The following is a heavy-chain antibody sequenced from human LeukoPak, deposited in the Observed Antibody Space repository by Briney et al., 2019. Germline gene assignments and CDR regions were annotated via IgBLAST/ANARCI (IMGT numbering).Heavy chain of an antibody. D-gene: IGHD2-2*01. Sequence: GGSLRLSCAASGFTFSAHSMYWVRQAPGKGLEWVSSISASSNFIHYAESVRGRFTISRDNAKNSLYLQMNSLGAQDTAVYYCARPATGYCSSAGCHWDSWGQGTLVTVSS. J-gene: IGHJ4*02. CDR2: ISASSNFI. CDR1: GFTFSAHS. CDR3: ARPATGYCSSAGCHWDS. V-gene: IGHV3-21*01.